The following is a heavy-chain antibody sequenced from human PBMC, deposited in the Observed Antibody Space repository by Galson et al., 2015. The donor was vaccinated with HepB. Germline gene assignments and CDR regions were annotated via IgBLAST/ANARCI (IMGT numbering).Heavy chain of an antibody. CDR1: GGTFTNYA. CDR2: IPMFGIA. D-gene: IGHD1-1*01. CDR3: ARGRYRLERRGGFFYYYGMDV. V-gene: IGHV1-69*10. Sequence: SVKVSCKASGGTFTNYAITWVRQAPGQGLEWMGGIPMFGIANYAQKFQGRVTITAEKSTSIVYMELSSLRSDDTAVYYCARGRYRLERRGGFFYYYGMDVWGQGTTVTVSS. J-gene: IGHJ6*02.